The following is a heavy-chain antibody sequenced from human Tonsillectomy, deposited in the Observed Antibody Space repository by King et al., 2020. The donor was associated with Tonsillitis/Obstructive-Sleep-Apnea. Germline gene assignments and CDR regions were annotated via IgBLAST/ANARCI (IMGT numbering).Heavy chain of an antibody. V-gene: IGHV3-11*01. Sequence: VQLVESGGGLVKPGGSLRLSCAAAGFTFSDYYMSWSRQAPGEGLEWVSYISTRGSIIYYVDSVKGRLTISRDNAKNSLYLQMNSLRAEDTTVYYCARDREPASAFDIWGQGTMVIVSS. CDR3: ARDREPASAFDI. CDR2: ISTRGSII. J-gene: IGHJ3*02. CDR1: GFTFSDYY.